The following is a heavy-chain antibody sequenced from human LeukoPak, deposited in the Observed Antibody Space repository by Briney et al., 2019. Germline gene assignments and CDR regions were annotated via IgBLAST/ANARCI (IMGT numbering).Heavy chain of an antibody. D-gene: IGHD6-13*01. CDR2: ISTDGSSR. J-gene: IGHJ4*02. Sequence: GGSLRLSCAASGFTFTNYWMHWVRRAPGKGLVWVSRISTDGSSRHYADSVKGRFTISRGNAKNTVYLQVNSLRGEDTAVYYCASASSRRMAAGGDYWGQGTLVTVSS. CDR3: ASASSRRMAAGGDY. V-gene: IGHV3-74*01. CDR1: GFTFTNYW.